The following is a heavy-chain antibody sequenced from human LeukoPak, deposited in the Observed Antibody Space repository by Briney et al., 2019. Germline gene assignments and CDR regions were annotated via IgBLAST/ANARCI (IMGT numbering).Heavy chain of an antibody. CDR3: ARDTDGSLDY. V-gene: IGHV3-23*01. J-gene: IGHJ4*02. CDR1: GFTFSSYA. D-gene: IGHD1-26*01. Sequence: GGSLRLSCAASGFTFSSYAMSWVRQAPGKGLERVSGISGSGGTTFYADSVKGRFTISRDNPKNSLYLQMNSLRSDDTAVYYCARDTDGSLDYWGQGILVTVAS. CDR2: ISGSGGTT.